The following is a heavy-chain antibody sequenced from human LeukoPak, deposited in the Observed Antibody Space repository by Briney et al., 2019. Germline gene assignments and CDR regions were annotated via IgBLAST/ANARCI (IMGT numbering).Heavy chain of an antibody. CDR2: IEDRGNP. D-gene: IGHD6-6*01. CDR1: GDSISSGTYY. J-gene: IGHJ6*03. CDR3: PSGFQHSTSSRLGHSYFYLHV. V-gene: IGHV4-61*02. Sequence: PSEALSLTCTVSGDSISSGTYYWSWIRQPAGEGLEWIGRIEDRGNPNYNPSLRGRLTMSVDTSKNQFSLNLRFVTAADTAVFYCPSGFQHSTSSRLGHSYFYLHVWGPGTTVPVSS.